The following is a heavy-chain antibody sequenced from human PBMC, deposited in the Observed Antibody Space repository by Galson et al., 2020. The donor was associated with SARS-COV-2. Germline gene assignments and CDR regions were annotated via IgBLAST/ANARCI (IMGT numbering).Heavy chain of an antibody. CDR1: GYTFNDYY. CDR3: ARGGSMMTFLSFYAGMDV. J-gene: IGHJ6*02. Sequence: GESLKISCRPSGYTFNDYYIHWVRRAPGQGLEYLGIINPGGGTTNYAQRFEGRITLTTDTSTSTVYMELNSLTSDDTAVYYCARGGSMMTFLSFYAGMDVWGQGTTVTVSS. V-gene: IGHV1-46*02. D-gene: IGHD3-16*01. CDR2: INPGGGTT.